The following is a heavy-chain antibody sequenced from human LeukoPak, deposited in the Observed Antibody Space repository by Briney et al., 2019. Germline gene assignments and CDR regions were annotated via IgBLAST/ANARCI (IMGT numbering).Heavy chain of an antibody. D-gene: IGHD2-2*01. CDR3: AKDRTGGDIVVVPAARYGMDV. CDR1: GFTFSSYA. J-gene: IGHJ6*02. CDR2: ISGTGGRT. V-gene: IGHV3-23*01. Sequence: GGSLRLSCAASGFTFSSYAMSWVRQAPGKGLEWVSAISGTGGRTYYADSVKGRFTISRDNSKNTLYLQMNSLRAEDTAVYYCAKDRTGGDIVVVPAARYGMDVWGQGTTVTVSS.